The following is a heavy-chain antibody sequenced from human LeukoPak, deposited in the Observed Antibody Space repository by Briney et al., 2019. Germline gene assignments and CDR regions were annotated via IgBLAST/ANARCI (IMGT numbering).Heavy chain of an antibody. Sequence: GGSLGLSCAASGFTFSSYGMHWVRQAPGKGLEWVAVISYDGSNKYYADSVKGRFTISRDNSKNTLYLQMNSLRAEDTAVYYCAKDSNWNDRYFDYWGQGTLVTVSP. CDR1: GFTFSSYG. J-gene: IGHJ4*02. V-gene: IGHV3-30*18. CDR3: AKDSNWNDRYFDY. D-gene: IGHD1-1*01. CDR2: ISYDGSNK.